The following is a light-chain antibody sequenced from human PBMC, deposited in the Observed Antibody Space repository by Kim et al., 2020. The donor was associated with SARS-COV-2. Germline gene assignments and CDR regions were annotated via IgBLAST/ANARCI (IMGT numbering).Light chain of an antibody. CDR2: ATS. V-gene: IGKV1-6*01. Sequence: AIQMTQSPSSLSASVGDRVTITCRASQGIRNDLGWYQQKPGRAPNLLIYATSTLQSGVPSRFSGSGSGTDFTLTISSLQPEDVPTYYCLQDYDYPLTFGGGTKVDIK. J-gene: IGKJ4*01. CDR3: LQDYDYPLT. CDR1: QGIRND.